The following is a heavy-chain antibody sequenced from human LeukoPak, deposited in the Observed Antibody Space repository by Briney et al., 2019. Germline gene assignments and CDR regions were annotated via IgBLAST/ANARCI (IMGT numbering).Heavy chain of an antibody. Sequence: SETLSLTCTVSGYSITSAYYWGWIRQPPGKGLEWIGSFFLKGSTYYNPSLKSRVTISVDTSKNQFSLKLSSVTAADTAVYYCARGGHYDSSFDYWGQGTLVTVSS. CDR2: FFLKGST. J-gene: IGHJ4*02. V-gene: IGHV4-38-2*02. CDR3: ARGGHYDSSFDY. D-gene: IGHD3-22*01. CDR1: GYSITSAYY.